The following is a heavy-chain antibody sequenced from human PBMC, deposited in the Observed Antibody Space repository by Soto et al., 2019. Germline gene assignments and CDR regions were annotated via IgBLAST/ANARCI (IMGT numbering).Heavy chain of an antibody. CDR2: INDSGNI. V-gene: IGHV4-34*01. CDR1: GGSFSGYQ. J-gene: IGHJ6*03. Sequence: QVQLQQWGEGLLKPSETLSLTCAVYGGSFSGYQWTWIRQTPGKGLEWIGEINDSGNINYNPSRKSRVTILVDTAKKQISLRLSSVTAADTAVYYCARGLILWFGELSRRGGYYYYMDVWGKGTSVTVSS. D-gene: IGHD3-10*01. CDR3: ARGLILWFGELSRRGGYYYYMDV.